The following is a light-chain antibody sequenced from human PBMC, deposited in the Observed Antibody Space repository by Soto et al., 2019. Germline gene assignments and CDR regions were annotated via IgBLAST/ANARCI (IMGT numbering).Light chain of an antibody. V-gene: IGKV1-39*01. CDR3: QQSYTTPRT. J-gene: IGKJ1*01. Sequence: DIQITQSPSSLSASVGDRVTITCRASQNINNYLNWYQHKPGKAPKLLIYAASSLQSGVPSRFSGSGSGTDFTLTISSLQPEDFATYYCQQSYTTPRTFGQGTKVEIK. CDR2: AAS. CDR1: QNINNY.